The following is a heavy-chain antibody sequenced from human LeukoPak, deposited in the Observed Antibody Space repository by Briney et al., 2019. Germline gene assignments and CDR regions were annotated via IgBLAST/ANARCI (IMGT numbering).Heavy chain of an antibody. V-gene: IGHV3-23*01. J-gene: IGHJ3*02. D-gene: IGHD3-10*01. CDR1: GFTFSSYS. Sequence: PGGSLRLSCAASGFTFSSYSMNWVRQAPGKGLEWVSAISGSGGSTYYADSVKGRFTISRDNSKNTLYLQMNSLRAEDTAVYYCAKDPIWFGELITAFDICGQGTMVTVSS. CDR2: ISGSGGST. CDR3: AKDPIWFGELITAFDI.